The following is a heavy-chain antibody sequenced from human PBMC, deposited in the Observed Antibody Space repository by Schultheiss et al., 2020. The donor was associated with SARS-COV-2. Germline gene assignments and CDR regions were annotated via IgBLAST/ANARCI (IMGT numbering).Heavy chain of an antibody. J-gene: IGHJ4*02. V-gene: IGHV4-59*12. Sequence: SETLSLTCTVSGGSISSYYWSWIRQPPGKGLEWIGYIYYSGSTNYNPSLKSRVTISVDTSKNQFSLKLSSVTAADTAVYYCARGSTMVRGAQLYYFDYWGQGTLVTVSS. CDR3: ARGSTMVRGAQLYYFDY. CDR1: GGSISSYY. CDR2: IYYSGST. D-gene: IGHD3-10*01.